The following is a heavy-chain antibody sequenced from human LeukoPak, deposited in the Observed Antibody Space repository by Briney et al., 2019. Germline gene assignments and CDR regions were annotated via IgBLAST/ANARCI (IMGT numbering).Heavy chain of an antibody. CDR3: ARDLLAQQLVYFDY. J-gene: IGHJ4*02. V-gene: IGHV6-1*01. CDR1: GDSVSSNSTA. CDR2: TYYRSKWYN. D-gene: IGHD6-13*01. Sequence: SQTLSLTCAISGDSVSSNSTAWNWIRQSPSRGLEWLGRTYYRSKWYNDYAVSVKSRITINPDTSKSQFSLQLNSVTPEDTAVYYCARDLLAQQLVYFDYWGQGTLVTVSS.